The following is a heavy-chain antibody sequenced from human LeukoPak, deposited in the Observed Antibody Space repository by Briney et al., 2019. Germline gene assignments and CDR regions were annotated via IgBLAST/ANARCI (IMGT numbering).Heavy chain of an antibody. CDR3: ARSPYYYDSNFDY. D-gene: IGHD3-22*01. CDR1: GFTFSSYA. Sequence: PGRSLRLSCAASGFTFSSYAMHWVRQAPGKGLEWVAVISYDVSNKYYADSVKGRFTISRDNSKNTLYLQMNSLGAEDTAVYYCARSPYYYDSNFDYWGQGTLVTISS. J-gene: IGHJ4*02. V-gene: IGHV3-30-3*01. CDR2: ISYDVSNK.